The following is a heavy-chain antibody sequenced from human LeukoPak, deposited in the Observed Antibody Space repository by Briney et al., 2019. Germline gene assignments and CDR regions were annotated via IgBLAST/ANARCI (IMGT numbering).Heavy chain of an antibody. CDR3: TTARTVKQQLVPKDFDY. CDR2: IKSKTDGGTT. V-gene: IGHV3-15*01. J-gene: IGHJ4*02. CDR1: GFTFSSYG. D-gene: IGHD6-13*01. Sequence: GRSLRLSCAASGFTFSSYGMHWVRQAPGKGLEWVGRIKSKTDGGTTDYAAPVKGRFTISRDDSKNTLYLQMNSLKTEDTAVYYCTTARTVKQQLVPKDFDYWGQGTLVTVSS.